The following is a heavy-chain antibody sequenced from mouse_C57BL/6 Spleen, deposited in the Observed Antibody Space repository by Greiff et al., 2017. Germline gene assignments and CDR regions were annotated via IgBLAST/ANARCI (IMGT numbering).Heavy chain of an antibody. Sequence: QVQLKESGAELMKPGASVKLSCKATGYTFTGYWIEWVKQRPGHGLEWIGEILPGSGSTNYNEKFKGKATFTADTSSNTAYMQLSSLTTEDSAIYYGARKWEYDGSRRGYFDVWGTGTTVTVSS. CDR1: GYTFTGYW. CDR2: ILPGSGST. V-gene: IGHV1-9*01. J-gene: IGHJ1*03. D-gene: IGHD1-1*01. CDR3: ARKWEYDGSRRGYFDV.